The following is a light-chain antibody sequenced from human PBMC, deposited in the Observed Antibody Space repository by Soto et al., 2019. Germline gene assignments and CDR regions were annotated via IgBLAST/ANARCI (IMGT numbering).Light chain of an antibody. CDR1: QSVSSSY. CDR2: ATS. Sequence: EIGLTQSPGTLSLSSGERATLSCRASQSVSSSYLAWYQQKPGQAPRLLVYATSSRATGILDRFSGSGSGTDFTLTISRLEPEDFAVYYGQQYGSSSCTFGQGTKLEIK. J-gene: IGKJ2*02. CDR3: QQYGSSSCT. V-gene: IGKV3-20*01.